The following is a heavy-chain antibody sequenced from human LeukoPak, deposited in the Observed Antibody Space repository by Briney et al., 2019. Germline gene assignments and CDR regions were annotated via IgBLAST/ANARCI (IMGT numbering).Heavy chain of an antibody. CDR2: IYGYNGNT. J-gene: IGHJ4*02. CDR1: GGTFSSYA. V-gene: IGHV1-18*01. Sequence: ASVKVSCKASGGTFSSYAISWVRQAPGQGLEWMGWIYGYNGNTIYAQKFQGRVTMTTDKSRTTAYMELRSLTFDDTAVYYCARDLALESSGIDYWGQGTLVTVSS. D-gene: IGHD6-13*01. CDR3: ARDLALESSGIDY.